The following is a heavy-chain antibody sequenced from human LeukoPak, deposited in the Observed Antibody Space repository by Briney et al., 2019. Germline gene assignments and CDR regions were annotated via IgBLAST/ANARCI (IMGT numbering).Heavy chain of an antibody. Sequence: PSETLSLTCTFSGGSVGSSAFYRGWIRQPPGKGLEWIGSIHYTGNTYYNSSLRNRVTISVDSSRNQFSLRLTSVTAADTAVYYCARHSSRLRHFDSWGQETLVTVSS. V-gene: IGHV4-39*01. D-gene: IGHD2-15*01. CDR2: IHYTGNT. J-gene: IGHJ4*02. CDR1: GGSVGSSAFY. CDR3: ARHSSRLRHFDS.